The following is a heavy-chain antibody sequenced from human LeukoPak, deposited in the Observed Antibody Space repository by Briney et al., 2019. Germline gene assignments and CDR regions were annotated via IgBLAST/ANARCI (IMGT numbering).Heavy chain of an antibody. D-gene: IGHD3-22*01. CDR2: INPSGGST. CDR3: ARKHYYDSSGYSWFDP. CDR1: GGTFSNYA. J-gene: IGHJ5*02. Sequence: ASVKVSCKASGGTFSNYAISWVRQAPGQGLEWMGIINPSGGSTSYAQKFQGRVTMTRDTSTSTVYMELSSLRSEDTAVYYCARKHYYDSSGYSWFDPWGQGTLVTVSS. V-gene: IGHV1-46*01.